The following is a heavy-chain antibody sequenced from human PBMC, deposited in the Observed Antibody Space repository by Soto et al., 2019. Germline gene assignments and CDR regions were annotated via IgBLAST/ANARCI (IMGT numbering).Heavy chain of an antibody. Sequence: EVQLVESGGDLVQPGGSLRLSCTASGFTFSMYWMHWVRQVPGKGPEWVSRIRDDGSRADYADSVKGRFTISRDNAKNTLYLEMHVLRADDTAVYYCTRGPRPSSVGTGAFWGQGTPVTVSS. CDR3: TRGPRPSSVGTGAF. CDR2: IRDDGSRA. D-gene: IGHD3-10*01. V-gene: IGHV3-74*01. J-gene: IGHJ4*02. CDR1: GFTFSMYW.